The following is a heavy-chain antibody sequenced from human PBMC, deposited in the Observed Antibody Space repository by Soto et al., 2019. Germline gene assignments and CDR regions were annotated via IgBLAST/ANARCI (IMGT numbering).Heavy chain of an antibody. Sequence: GGSLRLSCAASGFTFSNAWMSWVRQAPGKGLEWVGRIKNKTDGGTTDYAAPVKGRFTISRDDSKNTLYLQMNSLKTEDTAVYYCTTLFGLLDAFDIWGQGTRVTVAS. CDR1: GFTFSNAW. CDR2: IKNKTDGGTT. J-gene: IGHJ3*02. V-gene: IGHV3-15*01. CDR3: TTLFGLLDAFDI. D-gene: IGHD2-21*01.